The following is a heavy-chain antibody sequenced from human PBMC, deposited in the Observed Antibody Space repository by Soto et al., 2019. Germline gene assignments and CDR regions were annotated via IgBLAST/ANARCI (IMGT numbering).Heavy chain of an antibody. D-gene: IGHD3-22*01. Sequence: QEYLVESGGGVVRPGTSLKLSCRASGVTFNSYSFHWVRQPPGEGLEWVASLTSDGGNENYAESVRGRFSLSRDNSNNIFYHKINSVRPEDTAVYYCARELTAFDTWGQGTLVAVSS. CDR2: LTSDGGNE. J-gene: IGHJ4*02. CDR1: GVTFNSYS. CDR3: ARELTAFDT. V-gene: IGHV3-30-3*01.